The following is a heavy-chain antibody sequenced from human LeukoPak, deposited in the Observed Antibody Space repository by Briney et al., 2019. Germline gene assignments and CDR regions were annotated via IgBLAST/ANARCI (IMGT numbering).Heavy chain of an antibody. CDR1: GFTVSSNY. J-gene: IGHJ4*02. Sequence: GGSLRLSCAASGFTVSSNYMSWVRQAPGKGLEWVSVIYSGGSTYYVDSVKGRFTISRDNSKNTLYLQMNSLRAEDTAVYYCARGGRSYDFWSGHRQPSFDYWGQGTLVTVSS. D-gene: IGHD3-3*01. V-gene: IGHV3-53*01. CDR2: IYSGGST. CDR3: ARGGRSYDFWSGHRQPSFDY.